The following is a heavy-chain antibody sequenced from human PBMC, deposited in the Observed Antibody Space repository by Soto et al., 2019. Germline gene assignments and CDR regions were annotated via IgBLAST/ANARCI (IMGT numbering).Heavy chain of an antibody. CDR3: ARVLGGLYYFAY. CDR2: INAGNGNT. CDR1: GYTFTSYA. Sequence: ASVKVSCKASGYTFTSYAMHCVRQAPGQRLEWMGWINAGNGNTKYSQKFQGRVIITRDTSASTAYMELSSLRSEDTAVYYCARVLGGLYYFAYWVQGTLVTVSS. J-gene: IGHJ4*02. V-gene: IGHV1-3*01. D-gene: IGHD3-16*01.